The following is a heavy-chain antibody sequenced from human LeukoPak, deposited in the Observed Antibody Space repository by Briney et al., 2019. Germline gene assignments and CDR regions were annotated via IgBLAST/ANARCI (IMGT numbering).Heavy chain of an antibody. D-gene: IGHD1-26*01. V-gene: IGHV3-7*01. CDR1: GFTFSSCW. CDR3: ARSGVGVKDY. J-gene: IGHJ4*02. Sequence: GGSLRLSCAASGFTFSSCWMNWLRQAPGKGLEWVANIKQNGVEKYYVDSVKGRFTISRDNAKNSLYLQMNSLRVEDTAVYYCARSGVGVKDYWGQGTLVTVSS. CDR2: IKQNGVEK.